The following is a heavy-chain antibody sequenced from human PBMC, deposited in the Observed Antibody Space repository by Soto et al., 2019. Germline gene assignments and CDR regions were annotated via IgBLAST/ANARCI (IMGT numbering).Heavy chain of an antibody. Sequence: PGGSLRLSCAASGFTFRSYWMHWVRPAPGKGLVWVSRINSDGSSTSYADSVKGRFTISRDNAKNTLYLQMNSLRAEDTAVYYCARDRRSRPSFGMVLAARVGTRYYYYYGMDVWGQGTTVTVSS. V-gene: IGHV3-74*01. J-gene: IGHJ6*02. D-gene: IGHD6-6*01. CDR2: INSDGSST. CDR1: GFTFRSYW. CDR3: ARDRRSRPSFGMVLAARVGTRYYYYYGMDV.